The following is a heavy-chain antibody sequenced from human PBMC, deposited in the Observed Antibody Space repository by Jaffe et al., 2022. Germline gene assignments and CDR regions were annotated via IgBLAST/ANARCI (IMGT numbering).Heavy chain of an antibody. V-gene: IGHV4-38-2*02. J-gene: IGHJ5*02. Sequence: QVQLQESGPGLVKPSETLSLTCAVSGYSISSGYYWGWIRQPPGKGLEWIGSIYHSGSTYYNPSLKSRVTISVDTSKNQFSLKLSSVTAADTAVYYCARDHGDTAMVPSWFDPWGQGTLVTVSS. CDR3: ARDHGDTAMVPSWFDP. CDR1: GYSISSGYY. CDR2: IYHSGST. D-gene: IGHD5-18*01.